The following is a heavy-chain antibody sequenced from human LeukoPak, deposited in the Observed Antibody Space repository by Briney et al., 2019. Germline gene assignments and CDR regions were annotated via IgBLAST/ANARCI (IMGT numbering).Heavy chain of an antibody. CDR2: INPNSGGT. CDR1: GYTFTGYY. J-gene: IGHJ6*03. Sequence: ASVKISCKASGYTFTGYYMHWVRQAPGQGLEWMGWINPNSGGTNYAQKFQGRVTMTRDTSISTAYMELSRLRSDDTTVYYCARDFTTQLYYYYMDVWGKGTTVTVSS. D-gene: IGHD1-1*01. CDR3: ARDFTTQLYYYYMDV. V-gene: IGHV1-2*02.